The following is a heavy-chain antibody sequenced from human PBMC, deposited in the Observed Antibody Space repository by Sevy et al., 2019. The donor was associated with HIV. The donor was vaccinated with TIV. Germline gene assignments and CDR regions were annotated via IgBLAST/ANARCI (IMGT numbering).Heavy chain of an antibody. CDR3: ARIYSSSSSYFDY. J-gene: IGHJ4*02. V-gene: IGHV3-23*01. CDR1: GFTFSSYA. Sequence: GGSLRLSCAASGFTFSSYAMSWVRQAPGKGLEWVSAISGSGGSTYDAVSVNGRFTISRDNSKNTLYLQMNSLRAEDTAVYYCARIYSSSSSYFDYWGQGTLVTVSS. CDR2: ISGSGGST. D-gene: IGHD6-6*01.